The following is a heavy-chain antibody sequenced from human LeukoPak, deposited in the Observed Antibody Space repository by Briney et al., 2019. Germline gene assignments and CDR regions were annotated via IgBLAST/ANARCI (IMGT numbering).Heavy chain of an antibody. V-gene: IGHV1-8*03. D-gene: IGHD6-6*01. CDR2: MNPNSGNT. CDR1: GYTFTSYD. CDR3: ARGYSSSSGDLPSEFDY. J-gene: IGHJ4*02. Sequence: ASVKVSCKASGYTFTSYDINWVRQVTGQGLEWMGWMNPNSGNTGYAQKFQGRVTITRNTSISTAYMELSSLRSEDTAVYYCARGYSSSSGDLPSEFDYWGQGTLVTVSS.